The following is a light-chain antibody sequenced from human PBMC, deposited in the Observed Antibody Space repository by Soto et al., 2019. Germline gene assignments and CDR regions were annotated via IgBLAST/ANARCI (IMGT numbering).Light chain of an antibody. Sequence: EIGMTQSPATLSVSPGERATRSCRASQSVRSNIAWYQQNSGQDPRHLIYGASTRATGIRASFSGSGSGTEFSLIIISLQSEDFAGYYCQQYNNWRHTLGQGTKLEIK. J-gene: IGKJ2*01. CDR2: GAS. CDR1: QSVRSN. CDR3: QQYNNWRHT. V-gene: IGKV3-15*01.